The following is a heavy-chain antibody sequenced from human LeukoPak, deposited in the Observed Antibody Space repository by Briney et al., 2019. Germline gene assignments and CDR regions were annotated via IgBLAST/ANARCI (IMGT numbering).Heavy chain of an antibody. Sequence: GGSLRLSCAASGFTFNTYAMSWVRQAPGKGLEWVSSISGTGGGTYYADSVKGRFTISKDNSHKTLYLQMNSLRAEDTAVYYCAKDREMYFYDSSGYRDAFHIWGQGTKVTVSS. J-gene: IGHJ3*02. CDR2: ISGTGGGT. V-gene: IGHV3-23*01. D-gene: IGHD3-22*01. CDR1: GFTFNTYA. CDR3: AKDREMYFYDSSGYRDAFHI.